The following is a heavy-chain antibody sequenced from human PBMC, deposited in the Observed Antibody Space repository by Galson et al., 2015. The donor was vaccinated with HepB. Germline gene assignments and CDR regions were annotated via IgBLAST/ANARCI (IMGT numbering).Heavy chain of an antibody. CDR2: IIPIFGKP. CDR1: GGTFNNDV. CDR3: ARSHNWNYGWFDP. J-gene: IGHJ5*02. Sequence: SVKASCKASGGTFNNDVINWVRQAPGQGLEWMGGIIPIFGKPKYTQMFRGRVTITADKSTSTAYLELSSLTSEDAAVYFCARSHNWNYGWFDPWGQGTLVTVSS. D-gene: IGHD1-7*01. V-gene: IGHV1-69*06.